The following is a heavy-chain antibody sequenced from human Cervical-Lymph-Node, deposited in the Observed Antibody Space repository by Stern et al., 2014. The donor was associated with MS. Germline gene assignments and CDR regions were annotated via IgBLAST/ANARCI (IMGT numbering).Heavy chain of an antibody. CDR3: ARDGIAAAKNYYGMDV. D-gene: IGHD6-13*01. CDR1: GGSISSGSYY. J-gene: IGHJ6*02. V-gene: IGHV4-61*02. CDR2: IYTSGST. Sequence: QLQLQESGPGLVKPSQTLSLTCTVSGGSISSGSYYWSWIRQPAGKGLQWIGRIYTSGSTNYNPSLKSRVTLSVDTSKNQFSLKLSSVTAADTAVYYCARDGIAAAKNYYGMDVWGQGTTVTVSS.